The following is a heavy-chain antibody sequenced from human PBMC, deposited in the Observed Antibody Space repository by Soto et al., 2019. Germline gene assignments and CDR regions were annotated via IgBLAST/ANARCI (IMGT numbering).Heavy chain of an antibody. CDR2: IFPNDKR. CDR1: AFSLRSARMG. J-gene: IGHJ4*02. Sequence: QVTLKESGPVLVKPTETLTLTCTVSAFSLRSARMGVSWIRQPPGKALEWLAHIFPNDKRSYRTYLRSRLTISKDTSKSQLVLKMTNMDAVDTATYFCVRMDSRRAADWGQGTLVTVSS. D-gene: IGHD6-25*01. V-gene: IGHV2-26*02. CDR3: VRMDSRRAAD.